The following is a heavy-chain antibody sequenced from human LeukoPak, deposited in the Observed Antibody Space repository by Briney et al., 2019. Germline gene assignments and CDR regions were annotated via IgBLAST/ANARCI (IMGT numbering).Heavy chain of an antibody. CDR3: ARGANIITIFGGGTNWFDL. D-gene: IGHD3-3*01. J-gene: IGHJ5*02. Sequence: GASVKVSCKASGGTFSSYAISWVRQAPGQGLEWMGGIIPIFGTANYAQKFQGRVTITTDESTSTAYMELSSLRSEDTAVYYCARGANIITIFGGGTNWFDLWGQGTLVTVSS. CDR1: GGTFSSYA. CDR2: IIPIFGTA. V-gene: IGHV1-69*05.